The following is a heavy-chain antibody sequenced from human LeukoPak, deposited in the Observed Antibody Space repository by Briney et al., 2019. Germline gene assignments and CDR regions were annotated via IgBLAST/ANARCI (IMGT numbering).Heavy chain of an antibody. CDR3: ARYPDIILVPAAMINDY. Sequence: ASVTVSCKASGYTFTSYGVSWVRQAPGQGLEWMGLISPYSGSTNYAQKLQGRVTMSTDTSTSTAYMELRSLRSDDTAVYYCARYPDIILVPAAMINDYWGQGTLVTVSS. CDR1: GYTFTSYG. J-gene: IGHJ4*02. D-gene: IGHD2-2*01. CDR2: ISPYSGST. V-gene: IGHV1-18*01.